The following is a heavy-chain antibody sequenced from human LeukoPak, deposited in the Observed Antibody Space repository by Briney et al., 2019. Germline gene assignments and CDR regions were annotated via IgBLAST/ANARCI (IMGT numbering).Heavy chain of an antibody. CDR1: GFTFDDCA. CDR3: AKDASGSSGWYYFDY. J-gene: IGHJ4*02. Sequence: GRSLRLSCAASGFTFDDCAMHWVRQAPGKGLEWVSGISWNSGSIGYADSVKGRFTISRDNAKNSLYLQMNSLRAEDTALYYCAKDASGSSGWYYFDYWGQGTLVTVSS. V-gene: IGHV3-9*01. CDR2: ISWNSGSI. D-gene: IGHD6-19*01.